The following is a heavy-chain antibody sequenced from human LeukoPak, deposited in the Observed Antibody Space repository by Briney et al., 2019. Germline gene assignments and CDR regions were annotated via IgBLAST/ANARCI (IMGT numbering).Heavy chain of an antibody. CDR1: GFTFSSYW. V-gene: IGHV3-7*01. Sequence: GGSLRLACAASGFTFSSYWMSWVRQAPGKGREWVANIKQDGSEKYYVDSVKGRFTISRDNAKNSLYLQMNSLRAEDTAVYYCARGGWWIQLWSAYHYWGQGTLVTVSS. D-gene: IGHD5-18*01. CDR2: IKQDGSEK. J-gene: IGHJ4*02. CDR3: ARGGWWIQLWSAYHY.